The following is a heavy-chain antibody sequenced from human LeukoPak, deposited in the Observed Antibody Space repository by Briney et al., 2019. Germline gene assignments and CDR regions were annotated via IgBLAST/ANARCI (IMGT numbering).Heavy chain of an antibody. D-gene: IGHD2-2*01. CDR3: ATVSGGYCSSTSCHNWFDP. J-gene: IGHJ5*02. V-gene: IGHV1-24*01. CDR2: FDLEDGET. Sequence: ASVTVSCKVSGYTLTVFSMHWVRQGPGKGLGWMGLFDLEDGETIYAQKFQGRVTMTEDTSTDAAYMELSSLRSEDTAVYYCATVSGGYCSSTSCHNWFDPWGQGTLVTVSS. CDR1: GYTLTVFS.